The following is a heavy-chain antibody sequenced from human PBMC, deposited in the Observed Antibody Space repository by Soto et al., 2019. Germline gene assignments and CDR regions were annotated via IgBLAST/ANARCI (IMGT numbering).Heavy chain of an antibody. D-gene: IGHD3-10*01. CDR1: GGSFSGYY. V-gene: IGHV4-34*01. CDR3: ARKGYYYGSGSYYNKEVWYNWFDP. Sequence: SETLSLTCAVYGGSFSGYYWSWIRQPPGKGLEWIGEINHSGSTNYNPSLKSRVTISVDTSKNQFSLKLSSVTAADTAVYYCARKGYYYGSGSYYNKEVWYNWFDPWGQGTLVTVSS. J-gene: IGHJ5*02. CDR2: INHSGST.